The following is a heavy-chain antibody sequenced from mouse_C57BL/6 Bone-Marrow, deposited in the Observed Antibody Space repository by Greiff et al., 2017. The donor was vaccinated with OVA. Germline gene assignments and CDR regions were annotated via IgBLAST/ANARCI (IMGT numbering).Heavy chain of an antibody. CDR3: ARNKRAYYSNHVYYYAMDY. D-gene: IGHD2-5*01. Sequence: QVQLQQSGPGLVQPSQSLSITCTVSGFSLTSYGVHWVRQSPGKGLEWLGVIWSGGSTDYNAAFIYRLSISKDNSKSQVFFKMNSLQADDTAIYYCARNKRAYYSNHVYYYAMDYWGQGTSVTVSS. V-gene: IGHV2-2*01. CDR1: GFSLTSYG. CDR2: IWSGGST. J-gene: IGHJ4*01.